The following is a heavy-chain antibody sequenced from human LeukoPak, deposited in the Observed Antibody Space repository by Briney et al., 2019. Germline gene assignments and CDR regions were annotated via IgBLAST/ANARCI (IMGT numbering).Heavy chain of an antibody. CDR1: RGSFSGYY. V-gene: IGHV4-34*01. D-gene: IGHD3-9*01. J-gene: IGHJ4*02. Sequence: SETLSLTCAVYRGSFSGYYWTWVRQSPGKGLEWIGEINHSGTTNYNPSLKSRVTISIDTSKNQFSLKLSSVTAADTAVYYCARGPTIDYDILTGYYYFDYWGQGTLVTVSS. CDR2: INHSGTT. CDR3: ARGPTIDYDILTGYYYFDY.